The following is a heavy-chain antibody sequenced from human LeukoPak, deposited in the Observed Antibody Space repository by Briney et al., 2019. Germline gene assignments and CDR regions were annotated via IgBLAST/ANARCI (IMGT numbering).Heavy chain of an antibody. CDR1: GGSISSGGYY. V-gene: IGHV4-31*03. Sequence: SETLSLACTVSGGSISSGGYYWSWIRQHPGKGLEWIGYICYSGSTCYNPSLKSRVTISVDTSKNQFSLKLSSVTAADTAVYYCARSTMVRGVIISPLYYFDYWGQGTLVTVSS. CDR2: ICYSGST. D-gene: IGHD3-10*01. CDR3: ARSTMVRGVIISPLYYFDY. J-gene: IGHJ4*02.